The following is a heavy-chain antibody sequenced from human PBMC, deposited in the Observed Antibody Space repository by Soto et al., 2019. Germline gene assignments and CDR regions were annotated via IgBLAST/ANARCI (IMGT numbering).Heavy chain of an antibody. D-gene: IGHD3-10*01. CDR2: INPNSGGT. V-gene: IGHV1-2*04. CDR1: GYTFTGYY. J-gene: IGHJ5*02. CDR3: VRERNQTARGNGLDH. Sequence: ASVKASCKASGYTFTGYYMHWVRQAPGQGLEWMGWINPNSGGTNYAQKFQGWVTMTRDTSISTAYMELRRLRSDDTAVYYCVRERNQTARGNGLDHWGKETQVT.